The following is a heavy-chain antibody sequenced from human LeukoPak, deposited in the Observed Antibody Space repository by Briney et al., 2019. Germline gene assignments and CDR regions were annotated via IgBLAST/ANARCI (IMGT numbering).Heavy chain of an antibody. CDR1: GFTFSSYA. J-gene: IGHJ4*02. CDR2: ISYDGSNK. Sequence: PGGSLRLSCAASGFTFSSYAMHWVRQAPGKGLEWVAVISYDGSNKYYADSVKGRFTISRDNSKNTLYLQMNSLRAEDTAVYYCARDLGLRLFDYWGQGTLVIVSS. D-gene: IGHD1-7*01. CDR3: ARDLGLRLFDY. V-gene: IGHV3-30-3*01.